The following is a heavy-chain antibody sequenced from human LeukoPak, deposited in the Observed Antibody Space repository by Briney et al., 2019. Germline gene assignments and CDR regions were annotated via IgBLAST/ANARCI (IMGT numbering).Heavy chain of an antibody. CDR1: EFTFSSYA. D-gene: IGHD3-10*01. CDR3: ATPPQHMVRGVIMSYYYYYMDV. CDR2: ISGTGGST. V-gene: IGHV3-23*01. Sequence: EGSLRLSCAASEFTFSSYAMSWVRQAPGKWLEWVSAISGTGGSTYYADSVKGRFTISRDNSKNTLYLQMNSLRAEDTAVYYCATPPQHMVRGVIMSYYYYYMDVWGKGTTVTVSS. J-gene: IGHJ6*03.